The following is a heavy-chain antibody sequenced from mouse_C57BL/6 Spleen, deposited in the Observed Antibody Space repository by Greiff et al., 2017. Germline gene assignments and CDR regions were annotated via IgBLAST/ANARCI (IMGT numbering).Heavy chain of an antibody. CDR1: GFTFSDYY. V-gene: IGHV5-16*01. CDR2: INYDGSST. D-gene: IGHD1-1*01. CDR3: AREVVLRRDYYAMDY. Sequence: EVKLMESEGGLVQPGSSMKLSCTASGFTFSDYYMAWVRQVPEKGLEWVANINYDGSSTYYLDSLKSRFIISRDNAKNILYLQMSSLKSEDTATYYCAREVVLRRDYYAMDYWGQGTSVTVSS. J-gene: IGHJ4*01.